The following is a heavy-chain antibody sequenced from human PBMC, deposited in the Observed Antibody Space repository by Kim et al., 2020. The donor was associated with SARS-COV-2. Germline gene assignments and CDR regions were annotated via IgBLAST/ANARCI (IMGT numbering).Heavy chain of an antibody. CDR3: ATSDWFDP. CDR2: RST. J-gene: IGHJ5*02. Sequence: RSTGYADAMGGRCNISRDDAKNPVNLQMDSLRVEDPAVYYCATSDWFDPWGQGTLVTVSS. V-gene: IGHV3-74*01.